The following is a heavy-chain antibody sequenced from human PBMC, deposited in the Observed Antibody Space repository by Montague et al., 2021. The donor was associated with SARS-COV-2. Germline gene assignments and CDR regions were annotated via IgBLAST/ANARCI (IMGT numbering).Heavy chain of an antibody. CDR3: ARHLAYCAGDCYPDYFDY. CDR2: IHNGGTT. D-gene: IGHD2-21*01. J-gene: IGHJ4*02. V-gene: IGHV4-39*01. Sequence: SETLSLTCTVSGGSLSSGLFYWGWIRQPPGKGLEWIGSIHNGGTTTNNPSLKSRVTQSADSSKNQFSLRLDSMTAADTAVYYCARHLAYCAGDCYPDYFDYWGLGTLVTVSS. CDR1: GGSLSSGLFY.